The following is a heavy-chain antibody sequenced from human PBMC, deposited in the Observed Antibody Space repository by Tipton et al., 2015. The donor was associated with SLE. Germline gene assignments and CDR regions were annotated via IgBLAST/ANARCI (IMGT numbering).Heavy chain of an antibody. CDR1: GGSFSGYY. V-gene: IGHV4-34*01. CDR2: INSSGNT. CDR3: ARGSGRYSSSWYFFYYYMDV. J-gene: IGHJ6*03. D-gene: IGHD6-13*01. Sequence: LRLSCAVYGGSFSGYYWSWIRQPPGKGLEWIGEINSSGNTNYNPSLKSRVTISVDTSKNQFSLKLNSVTAADTAVYYCARGSGRYSSSWYFFYYYMDVWGKGTTVTVSS.